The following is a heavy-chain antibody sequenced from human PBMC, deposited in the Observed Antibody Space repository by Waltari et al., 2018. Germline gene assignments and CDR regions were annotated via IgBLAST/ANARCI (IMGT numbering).Heavy chain of an antibody. CDR1: GYTFTGYY. J-gene: IGHJ5*02. Sequence: QVQLVQSGAEVKKPGASVKVSCKASGYTFTGYYMHWVRQAPGQGLEWKGRINPKRGCTNYAQKSQGRVTITSDTSIRPAYSGLGMLRADDTALYYCARVEYSYGALNWFDPWGQGTLVTVSS. CDR2: INPKRGCT. V-gene: IGHV1-2*06. D-gene: IGHD5-18*01. CDR3: ARVEYSYGALNWFDP.